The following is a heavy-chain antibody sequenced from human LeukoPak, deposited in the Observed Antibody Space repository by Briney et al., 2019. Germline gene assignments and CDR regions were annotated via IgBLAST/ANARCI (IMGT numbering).Heavy chain of an antibody. Sequence: SGTLSLTCAVSGGSISSSNWWSWVRQPPGKGLERIGEIYHSGSTNYNPSLKSRVTISVDKSKNQFSLKLRSVTTADTAVYYCARRRVYSGSGEFDFWGQGTLVTVSS. J-gene: IGHJ4*02. D-gene: IGHD5-12*01. V-gene: IGHV4-4*02. CDR1: GGSISSSNW. CDR2: IYHSGST. CDR3: ARRRVYSGSGEFDF.